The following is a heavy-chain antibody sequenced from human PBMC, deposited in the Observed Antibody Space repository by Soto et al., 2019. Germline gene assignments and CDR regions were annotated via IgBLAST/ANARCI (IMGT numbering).Heavy chain of an antibody. CDR2: INHSGST. Sequence: SETLSLTCAVYGGSFSGYYWSWIRQPPGKGLEWIGEINHSGSTNYNPSLKSRVTISVDTSKNQFSLKLSSVTAADTAVYYCARGGLVENHPSVSSSWYPNFDYWGQGTLVTVSS. CDR3: ARGGLVENHPSVSSSWYPNFDY. J-gene: IGHJ4*02. V-gene: IGHV4-34*01. CDR1: GGSFSGYY. D-gene: IGHD6-13*01.